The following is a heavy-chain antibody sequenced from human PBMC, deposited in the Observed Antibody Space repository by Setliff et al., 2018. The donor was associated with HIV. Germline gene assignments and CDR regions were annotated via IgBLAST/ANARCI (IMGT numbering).Heavy chain of an antibody. CDR1: GYTFTSYY. V-gene: IGHV1-46*01. CDR2: INPSGGST. CDR3: ARDLYYYGSGSPNYYYYYGMDV. Sequence: ASVKVSCKASGYTFTSYYMHWVRQAPGQGLEWMGIINPSGGSTSYARKFQGRVTMTRDTSTSTVYMELSSLRSEDTAVYYCARDLYYYGSGSPNYYYYYGMDVWGQGTTVTVSS. J-gene: IGHJ6*02. D-gene: IGHD3-10*01.